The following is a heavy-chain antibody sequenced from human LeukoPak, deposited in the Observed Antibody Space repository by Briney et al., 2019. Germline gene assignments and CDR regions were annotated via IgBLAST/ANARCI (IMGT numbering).Heavy chain of an antibody. Sequence: GGPLRLSCAASGFTFSDYSMSWIRQAPGKGLEWVSYISSSSSYTDYADSVKGRFTISRDNAKNSLHLEMNSLRAEDTAVYYCARGGDGDYVFDYWGQGTLVTVSS. CDR1: GFTFSDYS. D-gene: IGHD4-17*01. CDR2: ISSSSSYT. CDR3: ARGGDGDYVFDY. J-gene: IGHJ4*02. V-gene: IGHV3-11*06.